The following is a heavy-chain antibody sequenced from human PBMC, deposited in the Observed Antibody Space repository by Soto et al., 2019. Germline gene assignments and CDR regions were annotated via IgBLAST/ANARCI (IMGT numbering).Heavy chain of an antibody. Sequence: PGGSLRLSCAASGFTFSTYWMQWVRQAPGKGLVWVSRVNSDGSMTNYADSVKGRFTVSRDNAKNTLFLQMNTLRAEDTAVYYCARDHSVSTPLDGIYVWGHGTTVTVS. CDR3: ARDHSVSTPLDGIYV. CDR1: GFTFSTYW. V-gene: IGHV3-74*01. J-gene: IGHJ6*02. D-gene: IGHD2-15*01. CDR2: VNSDGSMT.